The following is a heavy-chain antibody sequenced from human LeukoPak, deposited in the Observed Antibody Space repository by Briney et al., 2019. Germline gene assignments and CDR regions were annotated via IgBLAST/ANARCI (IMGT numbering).Heavy chain of an antibody. Sequence: PGRSLRLSCAASGFIFSSYGMHWVRQAPGKGLEWVAVISYDGSNKDYADSVKGRFTISRDDSKSTLYLQMNSLGAEDTAVYYCAKSTTVTTQQRGYFDYWGQGTLVTVSS. CDR3: AKSTTVTTQQRGYFDY. CDR1: GFIFSSYG. D-gene: IGHD4-11*01. V-gene: IGHV3-30*18. CDR2: ISYDGSNK. J-gene: IGHJ4*02.